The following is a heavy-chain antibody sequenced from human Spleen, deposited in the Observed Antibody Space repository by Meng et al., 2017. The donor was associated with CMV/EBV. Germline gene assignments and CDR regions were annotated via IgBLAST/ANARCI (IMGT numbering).Heavy chain of an antibody. CDR3: ARAFSTSSWYYLDY. Sequence: SGGSISSGGYYWSWIRQSPEKGLEWIGYIDNIGGTYYNPSLKSRLTISVDTSRNQFSLKLSSVTAADTAVFYCARAFSTSSWYYLDYWGQGTLVTVSS. J-gene: IGHJ4*02. CDR1: GGSISSGGYY. CDR2: IDNIGGT. D-gene: IGHD6-13*01. V-gene: IGHV4-30-4*08.